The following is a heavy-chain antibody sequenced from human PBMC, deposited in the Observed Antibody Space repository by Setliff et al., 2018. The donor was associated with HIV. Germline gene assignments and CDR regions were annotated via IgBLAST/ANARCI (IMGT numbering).Heavy chain of an antibody. V-gene: IGHV3-23*01. J-gene: IGHJ4*02. CDR1: GFTFSSYA. D-gene: IGHD2-2*01. CDR2: ISDSGGST. Sequence: PGGSLRLSCAASGFTFSSYAMSWVRQAPGKGLEWVSGISDSGGSTDYADSVKGRFTISRDNAKNTLYLQMNSLRAEDTAVYYCASHFGYCSSTSCEGYWGQGTLVTVSS. CDR3: ASHFGYCSSTSCEGY.